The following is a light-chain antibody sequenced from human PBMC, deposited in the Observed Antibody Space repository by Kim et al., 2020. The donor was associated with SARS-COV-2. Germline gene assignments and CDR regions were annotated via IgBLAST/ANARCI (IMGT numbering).Light chain of an antibody. Sequence: DIQLTQSPSSLSASVGDRVTITCRTSQSISSHLNWYHQKPGRAPKLLIYAASTLQGGGPSRFSGSGSETDFTLTISSLQPDDFATYFCQQNYITPFTFGPGTKVDIK. CDR3: QQNYITPFT. J-gene: IGKJ3*01. V-gene: IGKV1-39*01. CDR2: AAS. CDR1: QSISSH.